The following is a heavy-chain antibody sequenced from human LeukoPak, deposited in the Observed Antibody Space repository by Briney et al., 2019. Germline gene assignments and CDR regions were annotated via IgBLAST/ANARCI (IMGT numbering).Heavy chain of an antibody. CDR2: IWYDGSIK. Sequence: GGSLRLSCAASGFTFSRYGMHWVRQAPGKRLEWVAVIWYDGSIKYYADSVKGRFTISKDNSKNTLDLQMNSLRAEDTAVYYCAKADEMNMDYWGQGTLVTVSS. D-gene: IGHD2/OR15-2a*01. CDR3: AKADEMNMDY. V-gene: IGHV3-33*06. CDR1: GFTFSRYG. J-gene: IGHJ4*02.